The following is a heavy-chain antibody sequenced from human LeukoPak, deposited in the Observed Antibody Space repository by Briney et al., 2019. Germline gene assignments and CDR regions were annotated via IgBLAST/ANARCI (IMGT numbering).Heavy chain of an antibody. CDR2: IKWDGGRT. Sequence: GGSLRLSCAASGFTFDDHVMSWVRQAPGKGLEWVSGIKWDGGRTGYADSVKGRFTISRDNAKNSVYLQMNSLRAEDTAVYYCARDGYGGVEYWGQGSLVTVSS. J-gene: IGHJ4*02. D-gene: IGHD3-10*01. CDR1: GFTFDDHV. CDR3: ARDGYGGVEY. V-gene: IGHV3-20*04.